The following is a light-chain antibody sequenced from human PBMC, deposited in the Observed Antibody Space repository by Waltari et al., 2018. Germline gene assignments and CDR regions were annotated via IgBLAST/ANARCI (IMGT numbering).Light chain of an antibody. J-gene: IGKJ1*01. V-gene: IGKV3-20*01. CDR1: QRISRY. Sequence: IMLTQSPGTLSLSPGDRANLPCRASQRISRYLPWYQQKPGQAPRRLIYGASTRATGIPDMFSGSGSGTDFSLTISGLEPEDSAVYYCQHHFRLPATFGQGTKVGIK. CDR2: GAS. CDR3: QHHFRLPAT.